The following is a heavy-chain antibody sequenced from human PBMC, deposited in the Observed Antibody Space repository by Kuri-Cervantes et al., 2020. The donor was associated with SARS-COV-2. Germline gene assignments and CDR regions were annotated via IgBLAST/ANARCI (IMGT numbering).Heavy chain of an antibody. Sequence: GESLKISCAASGFTFSSYGMSWVRQAPGKGLEWVAVISYDGSNKYYADSVKGRFTISRDNSKNTLYLQMNSLRAEDTAVYYCASNRDNWNDVVDAFDIWGQGTMVTVSS. D-gene: IGHD1-20*01. CDR2: ISYDGSNK. J-gene: IGHJ3*02. CDR1: GFTFSSYG. V-gene: IGHV3-30*03. CDR3: ASNRDNWNDVVDAFDI.